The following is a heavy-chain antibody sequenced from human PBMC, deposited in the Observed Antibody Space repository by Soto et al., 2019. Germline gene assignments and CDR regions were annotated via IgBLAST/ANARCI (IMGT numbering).Heavy chain of an antibody. CDR2: MNPNSGNT. CDR1: GYTFTSYD. CDR3: ARVTIAHNWFDP. J-gene: IGHJ5*02. V-gene: IGHV1-8*01. Sequence: QVQLVQSGAEVKKPGASVKVSCKASGYTFTSYDINWVRQATGQGLEWMGWMNPNSGNTGYAQKFQGRVTMTRNTSISTAYMELSSLRSEDTAVSYCARVTIAHNWFDPWGQGTLVTVSS. D-gene: IGHD4-4*01.